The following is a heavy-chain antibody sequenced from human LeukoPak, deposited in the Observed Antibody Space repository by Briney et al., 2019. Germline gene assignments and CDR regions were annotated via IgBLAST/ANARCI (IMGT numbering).Heavy chain of an antibody. J-gene: IGHJ6*03. V-gene: IGHV3-21*04. Sequence: GGSLRLSCAASGFTFSSYSMNWVRQAPGKGLEWVSAISSTSSSYMYYADSVKGRFTISRDNANNSLYLQMNSLRAEDTAVYYCARDGVLRYFDSYYYYIDVWGKGTTVTISS. CDR3: ARDGVLRYFDSYYYYIDV. CDR2: ISSTSSSYM. D-gene: IGHD3-9*01. CDR1: GFTFSSYS.